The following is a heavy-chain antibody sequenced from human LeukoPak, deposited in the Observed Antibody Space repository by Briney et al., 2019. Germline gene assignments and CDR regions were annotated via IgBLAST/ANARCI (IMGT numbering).Heavy chain of an antibody. D-gene: IGHD2-2*01. V-gene: IGHV4-59*01. CDR2: IYYSGST. CDR1: GGSMSSYY. J-gene: IGHJ5*02. CDR3: ARLGGCTTTSCYVHWFDP. Sequence: SETLSLTCTVSGGSMSSYYWSWIRQPPGKGLEWSGYIYYSGSTNYNPSLKSRVTISVDTSKNQFSLKLYSVTAADTAVYYCARLGGCTTTSCYVHWFDPWGQGTLVTVSS.